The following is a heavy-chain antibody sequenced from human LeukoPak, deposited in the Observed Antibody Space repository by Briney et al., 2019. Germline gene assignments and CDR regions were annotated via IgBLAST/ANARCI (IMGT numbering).Heavy chain of an antibody. J-gene: IGHJ3*02. V-gene: IGHV1-46*01. CDR3: ARQGMTHAFDI. D-gene: IGHD1-14*01. CDR2: INPSGGST. Sequence: ASVKVSCKASGYTFTSYHMHWVRQAPGQGLEWMGIINPSGGSTSYAQKFQGRVTMTRDTSTSTVYMELSSLRSEDTAVYYCARQGMTHAFDIWGQGTMVTVSS. CDR1: GYTFTSYH.